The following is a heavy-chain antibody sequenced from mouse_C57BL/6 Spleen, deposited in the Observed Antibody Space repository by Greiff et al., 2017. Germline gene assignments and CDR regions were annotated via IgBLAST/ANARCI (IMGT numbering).Heavy chain of an antibody. J-gene: IGHJ2*01. CDR3: ARERGIYYDYDAGYFDY. D-gene: IGHD2-4*01. Sequence: EVKVVESGGGLVKPGGSLKLSCAASGFTFSSYAMSWVRQTPEKRLEWVATISDGGSYTYYPDNVKGRFTISRDNAKNNLYLQMSHLKSEDTAMYYCARERGIYYDYDAGYFDYWGQGTTLTVSS. CDR2: ISDGGSYT. V-gene: IGHV5-4*01. CDR1: GFTFSSYA.